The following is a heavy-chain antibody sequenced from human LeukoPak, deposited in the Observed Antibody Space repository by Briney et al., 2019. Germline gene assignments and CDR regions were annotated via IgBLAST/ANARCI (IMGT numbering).Heavy chain of an antibody. CDR1: GFAFSSYW. Sequence: PGGSLRLSCAASGFAFSSYWMSWVRQAPGKGLEWVANIKQDGSEKYYVDSVKGRFTISRDNAKNSLYLQMNSLRAEDTAVYYCARVSGYYSVVYFDYWGQGTLVTVSS. D-gene: IGHD3-22*01. V-gene: IGHV3-7*01. CDR3: ARVSGYYSVVYFDY. CDR2: IKQDGSEK. J-gene: IGHJ4*02.